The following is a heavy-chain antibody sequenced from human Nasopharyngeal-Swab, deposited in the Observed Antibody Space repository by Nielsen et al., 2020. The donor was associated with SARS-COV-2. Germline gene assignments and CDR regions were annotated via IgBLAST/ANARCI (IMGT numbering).Heavy chain of an antibody. Sequence: GESLKISCAASGFTFSSYAMHWVRQAPGKGLEWVAVISYDGSNKYYADSVKGRFTISRDNSKNTLYLQMNSLRAEDTAVYYCARVGDDDYGDFPLPYYYYYYMDVWGKGTTVTVSS. CDR3: ARVGDDDYGDFPLPYYYYYYMDV. J-gene: IGHJ6*03. V-gene: IGHV3-30-3*01. CDR1: GFTFSSYA. D-gene: IGHD4-17*01. CDR2: ISYDGSNK.